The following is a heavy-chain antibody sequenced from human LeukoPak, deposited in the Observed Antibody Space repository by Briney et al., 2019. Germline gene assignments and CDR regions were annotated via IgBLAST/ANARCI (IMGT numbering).Heavy chain of an antibody. CDR1: GFTFSSYE. Sequence: GGSLRLSCAASGFTFSSYEMNWVRQAPGKGLEWVSYISSSGSTIYYADSVKGRFTISRDNAKNSLYLQMNSLRADDTAVYYCANLYSISMPFQHWGQGTLVTVSS. J-gene: IGHJ1*01. D-gene: IGHD2-2*01. CDR3: ANLYSISMPFQH. CDR2: ISSSGSTI. V-gene: IGHV3-48*03.